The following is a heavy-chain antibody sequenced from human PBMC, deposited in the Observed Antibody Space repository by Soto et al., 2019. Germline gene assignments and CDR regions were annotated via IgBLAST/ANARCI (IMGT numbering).Heavy chain of an antibody. CDR2: ISSGSSTI. D-gene: IGHD2-15*01. J-gene: IGHJ4*02. CDR3: AIHDGGWQI. V-gene: IGHV3-48*01. Sequence: GGSLRLSCAASGFTFSSHNMNWVRQAPGKGLQWVSYISSGSSTIFYADSVKGRFTISRDNAKNSLYLQMNSLRAEDTAVYYCAIHDGGWQIWGLGTLVTVSS. CDR1: GFTFSSHN.